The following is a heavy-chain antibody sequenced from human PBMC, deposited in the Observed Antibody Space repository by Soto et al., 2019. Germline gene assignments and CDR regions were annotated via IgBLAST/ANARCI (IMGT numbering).Heavy chain of an antibody. CDR2: INHSGTT. V-gene: IGHV4-34*01. CDR3: ARVNRAFDI. Sequence: QVQLQQWGAGLLKPSETLSLTCAVYGGSFSGYFWSWIRQPPGKGLEWIGEINHSGTTNYNPSLKSRVTPSVDTSKNHYSLRLSSVTAADTAIYYCARVNRAFDIWGRGTMVTVSS. CDR1: GGSFSGYF. J-gene: IGHJ3*02.